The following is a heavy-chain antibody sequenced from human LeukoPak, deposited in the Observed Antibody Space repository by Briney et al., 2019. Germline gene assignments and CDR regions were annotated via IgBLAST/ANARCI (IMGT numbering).Heavy chain of an antibody. V-gene: IGHV3-23*01. Sequence: GGSLRLSRAASGFTFSSYAMTWVRQAPGKWLEWLSTISVSGGSTYYADSVKGRFTISRDNSKNTLYLQMNSLRAEDTAVYYCAKDEYCSGGSCYSLPNNWFDPWGQGTLVTVSS. J-gene: IGHJ5*02. CDR2: ISVSGGST. CDR1: GFTFSSYA. D-gene: IGHD2-15*01. CDR3: AKDEYCSGGSCYSLPNNWFDP.